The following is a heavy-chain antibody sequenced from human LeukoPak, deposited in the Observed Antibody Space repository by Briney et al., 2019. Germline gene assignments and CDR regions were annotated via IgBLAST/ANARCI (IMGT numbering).Heavy chain of an antibody. D-gene: IGHD3-16*01. CDR2: INHSGST. CDR3: ASMKSTSDAFDI. Sequence: SETLSLTCAVYGGSFSGYYWSWIRQPPGKGLEWVGEINHSGSTNYNPSLKSRVTISVDTSKNQFSLKLSSVTAADTAVYYCASMKSTSDAFDIWGQGTMVTVSS. CDR1: GGSFSGYY. V-gene: IGHV4-34*01. J-gene: IGHJ3*02.